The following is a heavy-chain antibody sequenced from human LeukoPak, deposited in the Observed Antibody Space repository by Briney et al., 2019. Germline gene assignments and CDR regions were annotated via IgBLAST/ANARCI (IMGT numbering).Heavy chain of an antibody. CDR2: IWYDGSNK. CDR3: ARVVSGGYSSIDY. D-gene: IGHD5-18*01. CDR1: VFTFSSYC. J-gene: IGHJ4*02. Sequence: GGSLRLSCAASVFTFSSYCMHWVRQAPGKGLEWVAVIWYDGSNKYYADSVKGRFTISRDNSKNTLYLQMNSLRAEDTAVYYCARVVSGGYSSIDYWGQGTLVTVSS. V-gene: IGHV3-33*01.